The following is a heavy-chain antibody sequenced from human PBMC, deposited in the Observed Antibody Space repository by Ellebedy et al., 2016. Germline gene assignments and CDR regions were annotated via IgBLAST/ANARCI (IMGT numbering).Heavy chain of an antibody. CDR1: GGSISSYY. CDR3: ARHQMVRGVLGGFDV. CDR2: IYYSGST. J-gene: IGHJ3*01. Sequence: SETLSLTXTVSGGSISSYYWSWIRQPPGKGLEWIGYIYYSGSTNSNPSLKSRVTISGDTSKNQFSLKLSSVTAADTAVYYCARHQMVRGVLGGFDVWGQGTMVTVSS. D-gene: IGHD3-10*01. V-gene: IGHV4-59*08.